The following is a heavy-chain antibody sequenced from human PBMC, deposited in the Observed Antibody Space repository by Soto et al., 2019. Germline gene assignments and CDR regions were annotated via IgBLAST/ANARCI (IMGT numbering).Heavy chain of an antibody. D-gene: IGHD3-3*01. CDR3: AKYYDFWRGSALYMAV. CDR1: GGSISSSSYY. CDR2: IYYSGST. J-gene: IGHJ6*03. Sequence: QLQLQESGPGLVKPSETLSLTCTVSGGSISSSSYYWGWIRQPPGKGLEWIGSIYYSGSTYYNPSLKSRVTLSVETSKNQFSLKLSSVTAADTAVYYCAKYYDFWRGSALYMAVWGKGTTVTVS. V-gene: IGHV4-39*01.